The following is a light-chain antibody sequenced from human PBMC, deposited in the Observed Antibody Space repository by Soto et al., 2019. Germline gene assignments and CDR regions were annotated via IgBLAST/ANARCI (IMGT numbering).Light chain of an antibody. J-gene: IGKJ5*01. CDR3: QQRSNWPRIT. CDR2: GAS. Sequence: EIVLTQSPATLSVSPWERATLSCRASQSVSSNLAWYQQKPGQAPSLLIYGASTRATGVPARFSGSGSGTDFTLTISSLEPEDSAVYYCQQRSNWPRITFGQGTRLEIK. CDR1: QSVSSN. V-gene: IGKV3-11*01.